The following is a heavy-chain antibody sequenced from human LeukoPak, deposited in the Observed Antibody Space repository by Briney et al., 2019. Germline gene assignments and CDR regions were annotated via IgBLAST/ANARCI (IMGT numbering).Heavy chain of an antibody. D-gene: IGHD3-22*01. CDR3: AIHYELTRIAAYDSSGSLWLDV. Sequence: GESLEISGQGSGYSFTSYWFAWVGQMPGKGLEWIGVIFPVDSDTSYSPSFQGQFTTSAAKSTSTAYLQWSSLKASDTAMYYRAIHYELTRIAAYDSSGSLWLDVWGQGTTVTVSS. J-gene: IGHJ6*02. CDR1: GYSFTSYW. V-gene: IGHV5-51*01. CDR2: IFPVDSDT.